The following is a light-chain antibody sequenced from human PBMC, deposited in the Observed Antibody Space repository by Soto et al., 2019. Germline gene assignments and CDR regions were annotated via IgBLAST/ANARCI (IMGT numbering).Light chain of an antibody. CDR3: QQYNSYPSP. CDR2: DAS. CDR1: QYINRW. V-gene: IGKV1-5*01. Sequence: DLQMTQSPSTLSASVGDRVTITCRASQYINRWLAWYQMKPGKAPKLLIYDASTLESGVPSRFSGSGSGTQFTLTISSLQPDDFTTYYCQQYNSYPSPFGVGTKVEIK. J-gene: IGKJ4*01.